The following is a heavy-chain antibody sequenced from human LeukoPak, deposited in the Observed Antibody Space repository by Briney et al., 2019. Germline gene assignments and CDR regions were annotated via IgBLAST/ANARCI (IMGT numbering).Heavy chain of an antibody. CDR2: IYYSGST. CDR1: GGSISSYY. J-gene: IGHJ6*02. V-gene: IGHV4-59*01. D-gene: IGHD1-1*01. CDR3: ARVNLHYYGMDV. Sequence: SETLSLTCTVSGGSISSYYWSWIRQPPGKGLEWIGYIYYSGSTNYNSSLKSRVTISVDTSKNQFSLKLSSVTAADTAVYYCARVNLHYYGMDVWGQGTTVTVSS.